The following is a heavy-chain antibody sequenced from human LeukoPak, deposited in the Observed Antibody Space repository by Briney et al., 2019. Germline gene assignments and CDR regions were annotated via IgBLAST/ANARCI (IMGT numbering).Heavy chain of an antibody. CDR1: GFTFSSYA. CDR3: ARDNGFYFDY. D-gene: IGHD2-8*01. Sequence: GGSLRLSCEASGFTFSSYAMSWVRQAPGKGLEWVANIKQDGSEKYYVDSVKGRFTISRDNAKNSLYLQMNSLRAEDTALCYCARDNGFYFDYLGQGTLVTVSS. J-gene: IGHJ4*02. CDR2: IKQDGSEK. V-gene: IGHV3-7*04.